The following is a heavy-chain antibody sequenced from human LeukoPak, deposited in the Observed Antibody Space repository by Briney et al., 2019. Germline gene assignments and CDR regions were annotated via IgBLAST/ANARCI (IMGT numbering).Heavy chain of an antibody. CDR2: IIPIFGTA. CDR3: ARGVLYLDGGYYYGMDV. J-gene: IGHJ6*02. D-gene: IGHD2-8*01. CDR1: GGTFSSYA. Sequence: SVKVSCKASGGTFSSYAISWVRQAPGQGLEWMGGIIPIFGTANYAQKFQGRVTITADESTSTAYMELSSLRSEDTAVYYCARGVLYLDGGYYYGMDVWGQGTTVTVSS. V-gene: IGHV1-69*01.